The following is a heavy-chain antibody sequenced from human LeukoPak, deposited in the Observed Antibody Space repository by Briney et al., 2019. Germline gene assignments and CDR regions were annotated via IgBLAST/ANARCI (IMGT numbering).Heavy chain of an antibody. V-gene: IGHV3-30-3*01. J-gene: IGHJ4*02. CDR2: ISYDGSNK. Sequence: GGSLRLSCAASGFTFSSYAMHWVRQAPGKGLEWVAVISYDGSNKYYADSVKGRFTISRDNSKNTLYLQMNSLRAEDAAVYYCARDTSILRYFDNYFDYWGQGTLVTVSS. CDR1: GFTFSSYA. D-gene: IGHD3-9*01. CDR3: ARDTSILRYFDNYFDY.